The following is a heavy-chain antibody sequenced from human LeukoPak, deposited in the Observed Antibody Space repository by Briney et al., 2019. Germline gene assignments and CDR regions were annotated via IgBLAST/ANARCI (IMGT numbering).Heavy chain of an antibody. CDR1: GYSISSGYY. V-gene: IGHV4-38-2*02. Sequence: SETLSLTCTVSGYSISSGYYWGWIRQPPGKGLEWIGSIYHSGSTYYNPSLKSRVTISVDNYKNQFSLKLSSVTAADTAVYYCARDDSSGYSFDYWGQGTLVTVSS. D-gene: IGHD3-22*01. J-gene: IGHJ4*02. CDR3: ARDDSSGYSFDY. CDR2: IYHSGST.